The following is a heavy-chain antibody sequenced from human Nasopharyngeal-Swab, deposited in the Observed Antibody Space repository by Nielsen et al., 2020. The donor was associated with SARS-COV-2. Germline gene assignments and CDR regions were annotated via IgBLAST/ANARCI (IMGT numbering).Heavy chain of an antibody. CDR2: ISYDGSNK. Sequence: GESLKISCAASGFTFSSYGMHWVRQAPGKGLEWVAVISYDGSNKYYADSVKGRFTIPRDNSKNTLYLQMNSLRAEDTAVYYCAKLILYCSGGSCSFDYWGQGTLVTVSS. CDR1: GFTFSSYG. V-gene: IGHV3-30*18. J-gene: IGHJ4*02. D-gene: IGHD2-15*01. CDR3: AKLILYCSGGSCSFDY.